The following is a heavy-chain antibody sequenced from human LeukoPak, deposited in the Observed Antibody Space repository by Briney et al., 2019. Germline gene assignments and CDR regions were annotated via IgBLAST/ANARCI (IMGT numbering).Heavy chain of an antibody. CDR1: GFTFSNYA. CDR2: ISYDGNNK. D-gene: IGHD6-13*01. J-gene: IGHJ6*01. Sequence: PGGSLRLSCAASGFTFSNYAMHWVRQAPGKGLEWVAFISYDGNNKYYEDSVKGRFTISRDNSKNTLYLQLNSLRAEDTAVYYCARGPLAAAGTLTYYYYGMDVWGQGTTVTVSS. CDR3: ARGPLAAAGTLTYYYYGMDV. V-gene: IGHV3-30-3*01.